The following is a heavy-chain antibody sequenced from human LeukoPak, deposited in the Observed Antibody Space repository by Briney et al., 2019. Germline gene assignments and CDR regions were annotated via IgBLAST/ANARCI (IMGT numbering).Heavy chain of an antibody. V-gene: IGHV4-34*01. CDR2: INHSGTT. J-gene: IGHJ4*02. CDR1: GGSFSDYH. CDR3: ARGAPGF. Sequence: SETLSLTCAVYGGSFSDYHWTWIRQPQPKRLEWIRQINHSGTTRYNPPFNSRVTMSVDTSKNQFSLELTSVTAADTAIYYCARGAPGFWGQGTVVTVFS.